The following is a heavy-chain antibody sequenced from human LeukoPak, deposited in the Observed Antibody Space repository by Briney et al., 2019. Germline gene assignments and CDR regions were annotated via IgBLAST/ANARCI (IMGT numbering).Heavy chain of an antibody. V-gene: IGHV6-1*01. CDR3: ARDEEQQLVGGFDY. CDR2: TYYRSQWYN. D-gene: IGHD6-13*01. Sequence: QTLSLTCAISGDSVSSKSAACNWITHSPPRSPESLGRTYYRSQWYNDYAVSVKSRITINPDTSTNQFSLQLNSVTPEDTAVYYCARDEEQQLVGGFDYWGQGTLVTVSS. J-gene: IGHJ4*02. CDR1: GDSVSSKSAA.